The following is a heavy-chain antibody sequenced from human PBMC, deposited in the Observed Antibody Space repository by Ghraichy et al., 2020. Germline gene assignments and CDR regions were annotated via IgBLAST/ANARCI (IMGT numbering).Heavy chain of an antibody. Sequence: GGSLRLSCAASGFTLSNYWMHWVRQVPGKGLLWVSRIKSDGSSTIYADSVKGRFTISRDNARNTLYLQMNSLRAEDTAVYYCVREHCSGGRCFFGTGGSHLDYWGQGTLVTVSS. CDR2: IKSDGSST. CDR3: VREHCSGGRCFFGTGGSHLDY. J-gene: IGHJ4*02. D-gene: IGHD2-15*01. CDR1: GFTLSNYW. V-gene: IGHV3-74*01.